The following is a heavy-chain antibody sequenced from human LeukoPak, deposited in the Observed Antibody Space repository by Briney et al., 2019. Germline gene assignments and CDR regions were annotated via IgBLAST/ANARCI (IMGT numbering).Heavy chain of an antibody. CDR2: IIPILGIA. CDR1: GGTFSSYA. D-gene: IGHD5-18*01. CDR3: AREGDTAMVDY. J-gene: IGHJ4*02. Sequence: SVNVSCKASGGTFSSYAISWVRQAPGQGLEWMGRIIPILGIANYAQKFQGRVTITADKSTSTAYMELSSLRSEDTAVYYCAREGDTAMVDYWGQGTLVTVSS. V-gene: IGHV1-69*04.